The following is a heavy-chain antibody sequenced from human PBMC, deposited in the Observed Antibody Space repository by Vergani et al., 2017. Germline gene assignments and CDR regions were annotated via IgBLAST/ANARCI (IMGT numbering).Heavy chain of an antibody. CDR3: AREWPLLGIPDYYYYMDV. CDR2: ISSSGSTI. CDR1: GFTFSSYA. Sequence: EVQLLESGGGLVQPGGSLRLSCAASGFTFSSYAMSWIRQAPGKGLEWFSYISSSGSTIYYADPVKGRFTISRDSAKDSLYLQMNSLRAEDTAVDYCAREWPLLGIPDYYYYMDVWGRGTTVSVAS. D-gene: IGHD7-27*01. J-gene: IGHJ6*03. V-gene: IGHV3-48*04.